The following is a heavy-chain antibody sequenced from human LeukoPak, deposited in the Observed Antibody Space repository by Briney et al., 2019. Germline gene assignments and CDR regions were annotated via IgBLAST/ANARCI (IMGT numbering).Heavy chain of an antibody. J-gene: IGHJ4*02. D-gene: IGHD5-24*01. CDR1: GGSISSHY. Sequence: SETLSLTCTVSGGSISSHYWSWIRQPPGKGLEWIGYIYYSGSTNYNPSLKSRVTISVDTSKNQFSLKLSSVTAADTAVYYCARMGDDYNSFDYWGQGTLVTVSS. V-gene: IGHV4-59*11. CDR2: IYYSGST. CDR3: ARMGDDYNSFDY.